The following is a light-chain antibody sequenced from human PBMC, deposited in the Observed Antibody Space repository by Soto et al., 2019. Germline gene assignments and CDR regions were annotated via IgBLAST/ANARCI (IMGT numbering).Light chain of an antibody. J-gene: IGKJ1*01. CDR1: QSVSGN. CDR2: GAS. V-gene: IGKV3D-15*01. CDR3: QQYNNWPPT. Sequence: EIVMTQSPATLSGSAGERATLSCRASQSVSGNLAWYQQKPGQAPRLLIYGASTRATGIPARFSGSGSGTEFTLTISSLQSEDFAVYYCQQYNNWPPTFGQGTKVEIK.